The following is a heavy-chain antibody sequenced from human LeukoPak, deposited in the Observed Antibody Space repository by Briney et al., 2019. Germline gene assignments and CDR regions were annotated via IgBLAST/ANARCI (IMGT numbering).Heavy chain of an antibody. D-gene: IGHD7-27*01. CDR2: IWYDGTNK. Sequence: GGSLRLSCAVSGFTLSNYGMHWVRQAPGRGLEWVAVIWYDGTNKYYADPVRGRFTISRDSSKNTLYLQMNSLRAEDTAVYYCAKSGRNWAYLEYWGQGTLVTVSS. CDR1: GFTLSNYG. CDR3: AKSGRNWAYLEY. J-gene: IGHJ4*02. V-gene: IGHV3-33*06.